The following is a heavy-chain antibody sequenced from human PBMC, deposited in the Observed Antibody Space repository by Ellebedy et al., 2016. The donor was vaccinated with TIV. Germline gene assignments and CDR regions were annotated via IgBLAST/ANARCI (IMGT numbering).Heavy chain of an antibody. Sequence: ESLKISXTVSGDSISYKYWSWIRQPAGKGLEWIGRIHSGGSTNYNPSLQSRVTMSVDSSKTQFSLKLSSVTAADTAVYYCARDNPHYYGSGSHYYYGMDVWGQGTTVTVSS. CDR2: IHSGGST. CDR3: ARDNPHYYGSGSHYYYGMDV. CDR1: GDSISYKY. D-gene: IGHD3-10*01. J-gene: IGHJ6*02. V-gene: IGHV4-4*07.